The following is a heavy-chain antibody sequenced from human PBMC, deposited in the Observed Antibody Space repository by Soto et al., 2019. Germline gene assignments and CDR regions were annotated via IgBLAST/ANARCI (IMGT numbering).Heavy chain of an antibody. CDR2: IYPGDSDT. D-gene: IGHD3-22*01. CDR3: AIPAPYYYDSSLLLGDAFDI. CDR1: GYSFTSYW. J-gene: IGHJ3*02. V-gene: IGHV5-51*01. Sequence: PGESLKISCKGSGYSFTSYWIGWVRQMPGKGLEWMGIIYPGDSDTRYSPSFQGQVTISADKCISTAYLQWSSLKASDTAMYYCAIPAPYYYDSSLLLGDAFDIWGQGTMVTVSS.